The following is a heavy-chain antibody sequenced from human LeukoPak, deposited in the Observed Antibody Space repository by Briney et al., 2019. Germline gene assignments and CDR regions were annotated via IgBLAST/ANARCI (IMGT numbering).Heavy chain of an antibody. V-gene: IGHV5-51*01. CDR2: IYPGDSDT. CDR3: ARPAKAGYSYGYRSSYYFDY. D-gene: IGHD5-18*01. J-gene: IGHJ4*02. Sequence: GGALKISLKGSGYSFTSYWIGWGRQVPGKGLEWMGIIYPGDSDTRYSPSFQGQVTISADKSISTAYLQWSSLKASDTAMYYCARPAKAGYSYGYRSSYYFDYWGQGTLVTVSS. CDR1: GYSFTSYW.